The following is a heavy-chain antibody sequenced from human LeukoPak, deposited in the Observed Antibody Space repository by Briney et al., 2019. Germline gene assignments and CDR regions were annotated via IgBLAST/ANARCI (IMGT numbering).Heavy chain of an antibody. CDR3: ARDGAAAGYYFDY. Sequence: GGSLRLSCTASGFTFGDYAMSWVRQAPGKGLEWVSVIYSGGSTYYADSVKGRFTISRDDSKNTLYLQMNSLRAEDTAVYYCARDGAAAGYYFDYWGQGTLVTVSS. D-gene: IGHD6-13*01. CDR1: GFTFGDYA. V-gene: IGHV3-66*01. J-gene: IGHJ4*02. CDR2: IYSGGST.